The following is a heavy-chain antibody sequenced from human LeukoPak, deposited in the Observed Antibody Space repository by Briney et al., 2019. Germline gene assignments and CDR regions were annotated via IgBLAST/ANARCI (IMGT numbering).Heavy chain of an antibody. CDR3: ARDQTTVTKGFDI. CDR2: IYTSGST. Sequence: SETLSLTCTVSGGSISSYYWSWIRQPPGKGLEWIGYIYTSGSTNYNPSLKSRVTISVDTSKTYISLKLSSVTAADTAVYYCARDQTTVTKGFDIWGQGTKVTVSS. J-gene: IGHJ3*02. CDR1: GGSISSYY. D-gene: IGHD4-17*01. V-gene: IGHV4-59*01.